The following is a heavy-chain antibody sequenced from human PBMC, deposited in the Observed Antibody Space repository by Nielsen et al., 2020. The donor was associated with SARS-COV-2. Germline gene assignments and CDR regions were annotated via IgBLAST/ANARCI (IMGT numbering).Heavy chain of an antibody. CDR2: ISAYNGNT. CDR1: GYTFTGYG. J-gene: IGHJ3*02. Sequence: ASVKVSCKASGYTFTGYGISWVRQAPGQGLEWMGWISAYNGNTNYAQKLQGRVTMTTDTSTSTAYMELRSLRSDDTAVYYCARDKDIAAAPRAFDIWGQGTMVTVSS. V-gene: IGHV1-18*01. D-gene: IGHD6-13*01. CDR3: ARDKDIAAAPRAFDI.